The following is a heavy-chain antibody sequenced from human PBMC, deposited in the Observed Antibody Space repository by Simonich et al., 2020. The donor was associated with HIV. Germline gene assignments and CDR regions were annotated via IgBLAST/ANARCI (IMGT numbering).Heavy chain of an antibody. V-gene: IGHV1-8*03. CDR3: ARVSYYGSGRYDRYYYMDV. CDR2: MNPNRGNT. J-gene: IGHJ6*03. Sequence: QVQLVQSGAEVKKPGASVKVSCKASGYTFTSYDINWVRQATGQGLEWMGWMNPNRGNTGYAQKFQGRVTITRNTSISTAYRELSSLRSEDTAVYYCARVSYYGSGRYDRYYYMDVWGKGTTVTVSS. D-gene: IGHD3-10*01. CDR1: GYTFTSYD.